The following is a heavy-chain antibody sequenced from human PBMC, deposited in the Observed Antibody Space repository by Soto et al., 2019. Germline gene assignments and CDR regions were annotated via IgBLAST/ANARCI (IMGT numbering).Heavy chain of an antibody. CDR2: IYRTGST. CDR1: GGSFTSNNW. V-gene: IGHV4-4*02. Sequence: GTLSLTCAVSGGSFTSNNWWTWVRQPPGQGLEWIGEIYRTGSTNYNPSLKSRVTISLDKSENQFSLKVTSLTAADTAVYYCASRDPGTSVDYWGQGTLVTVSS. D-gene: IGHD1-7*01. J-gene: IGHJ4*02. CDR3: ASRDPGTSVDY.